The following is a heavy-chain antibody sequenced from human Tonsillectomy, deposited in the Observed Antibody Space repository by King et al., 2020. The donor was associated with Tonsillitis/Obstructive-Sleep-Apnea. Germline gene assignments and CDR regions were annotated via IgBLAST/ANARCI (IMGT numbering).Heavy chain of an antibody. J-gene: IGHJ4*02. D-gene: IGHD4-17*01. CDR1: GYSFTSYW. Sequence: VQLVESGAEVKKPGESLKISCKGSGYSFTSYWIGWVRQMPGKGLEWMGIIYPGDSDTRYSPSQGQVTISADKSISTAYLQWSSLKASDTAMYYCAGRYGDYVQAWDYWGQGTLVTVSS. V-gene: IGHV5-51*01. CDR2: IYPGDSDT. CDR3: AGRYGDYVQAWDY.